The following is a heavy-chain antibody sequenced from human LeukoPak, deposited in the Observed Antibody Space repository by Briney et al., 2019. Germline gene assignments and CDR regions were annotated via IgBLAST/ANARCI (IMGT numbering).Heavy chain of an antibody. J-gene: IGHJ4*02. V-gene: IGHV3-7*01. CDR3: ARDPAAWDY. D-gene: IGHD6-13*01. CDR2: IKEDGSEE. Sequence: GGSLRLSCAASTFTFGNYWMSWVRQAPGKGLEWVANIKEDGSEEYYVDSVKGRFTISRDNTKNSLYLQMNSLRAEDTAVYYSARDPAAWDYWGQGTLVTVSS. CDR1: TFTFGNYW.